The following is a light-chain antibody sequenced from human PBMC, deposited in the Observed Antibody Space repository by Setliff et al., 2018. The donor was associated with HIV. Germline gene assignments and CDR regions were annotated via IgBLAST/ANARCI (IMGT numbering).Light chain of an antibody. CDR1: NIGSKS. J-gene: IGLJ1*01. V-gene: IGLV3-21*02. CDR3: QVWDTSFDHYV. CDR2: DDS. Sequence: SYELPQPPSVSVAPGQTARITCGENNIGSKSVHWYQQKSGQAPVLVVYDDSDRPSGIPERFSGSNSGTTATLTNSRVEAGDEADYYCQVWDTSFDHYVFGSGTKVTVL.